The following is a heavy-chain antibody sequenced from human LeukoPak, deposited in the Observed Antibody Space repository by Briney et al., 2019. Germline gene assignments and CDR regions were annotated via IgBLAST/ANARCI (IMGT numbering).Heavy chain of an antibody. CDR1: GGSISSYY. Sequence: PSETLSLTRTVSGGSISSYYWSWIRQPPGKGLEWIGYIYYSGSTNYNPSLKSRVTISVDTSKNQFSLKLSSVTAADTAVYYCARGNGIVGAIFDYWGQGTLVTVSS. J-gene: IGHJ4*02. D-gene: IGHD1-26*01. CDR3: ARGNGIVGAIFDY. V-gene: IGHV4-59*08. CDR2: IYYSGST.